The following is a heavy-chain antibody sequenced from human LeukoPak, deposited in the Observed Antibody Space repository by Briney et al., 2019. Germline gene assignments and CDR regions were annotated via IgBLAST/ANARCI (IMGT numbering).Heavy chain of an antibody. V-gene: IGHV4-61*01. CDR2: IYYSGST. CDR3: ARQGGALGSFDY. J-gene: IGHJ4*02. Sequence: SQTLSLTCTVSGGSISSGSYYWSWIRQPPGKGLEWIGYIYYSGSTNFNPSLKSRVTISVDTSKNQFSLKLSSVTAADTAVYFCARQGGALGSFDYWGQGTLVTVSS. CDR1: GGSISSGSYY. D-gene: IGHD1-26*01.